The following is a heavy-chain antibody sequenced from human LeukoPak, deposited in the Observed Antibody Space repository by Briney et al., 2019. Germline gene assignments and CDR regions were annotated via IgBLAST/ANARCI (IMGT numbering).Heavy chain of an antibody. Sequence: ASVKVSCKASGYTFTSYYMDWVRQAPGQGLEWMGIINPSGGSTSYAQKFQGRVTMTRDTSTSTVYMELSSLRSEDTAVYYCARDTDYGDYRRNAFDIWGQGTMVTVSS. V-gene: IGHV1-46*03. CDR3: ARDTDYGDYRRNAFDI. CDR1: GYTFTSYY. D-gene: IGHD4-17*01. J-gene: IGHJ3*02. CDR2: INPSGGST.